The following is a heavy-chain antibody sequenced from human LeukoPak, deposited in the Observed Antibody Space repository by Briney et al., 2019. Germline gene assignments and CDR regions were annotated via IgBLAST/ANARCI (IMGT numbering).Heavy chain of an antibody. D-gene: IGHD3-10*01. Sequence: GGSLRLSCAASAFTFNNYDMHWVRQAPGKGLEWVAFIRYDGSNKYYADFVEGRFTISRDNSKNTLYLLMNSLRAEDTAVYYCAKDSGSYYTSDYWGQGTLVAVSS. CDR3: AKDSGSYYTSDY. V-gene: IGHV3-30*02. CDR1: AFTFNNYD. CDR2: IRYDGSNK. J-gene: IGHJ4*02.